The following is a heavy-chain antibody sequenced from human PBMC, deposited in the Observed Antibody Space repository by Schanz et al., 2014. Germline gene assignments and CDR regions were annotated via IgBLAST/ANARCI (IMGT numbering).Heavy chain of an antibody. CDR1: GFSVSTNY. Sequence: EVQLVESGGGLIQPGGSLRLSCAVSGFSVSTNYMSWVRQAPGKGLEWVSSIYINSGSTNYADSVKGRFIIYRDSSKNTVYLHMNSPRDEDTAVYYCAKDMNREATAPESWGQGTLVVVSS. CDR2: IYINSGST. CDR3: AKDMNREATAPES. D-gene: IGHD5-12*01. V-gene: IGHV3-53*01. J-gene: IGHJ5*02.